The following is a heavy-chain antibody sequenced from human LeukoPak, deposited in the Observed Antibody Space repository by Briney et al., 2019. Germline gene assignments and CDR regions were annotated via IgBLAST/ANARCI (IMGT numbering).Heavy chain of an antibody. V-gene: IGHV3-11*01. Sequence: GGSLRHSCAASGFTFSDYYMSWIRQAPGKGLEWVSYISSSGSTIYYADSVKGRFTISRDNAKNSLYLQMSSLRAEDTAVYYCARDGVRQLAGPFDYWGQGTLVTVSS. CDR3: ARDGVRQLAGPFDY. J-gene: IGHJ4*02. CDR2: ISSSGSTI. D-gene: IGHD6-6*01. CDR1: GFTFSDYY.